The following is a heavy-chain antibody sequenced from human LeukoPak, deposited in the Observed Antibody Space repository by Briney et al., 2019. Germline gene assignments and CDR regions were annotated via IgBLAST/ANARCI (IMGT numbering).Heavy chain of an antibody. CDR3: AREGESGWCYLRNYYYYYMDV. D-gene: IGHD6-19*01. CDR2: INPNSGGT. J-gene: IGHJ6*03. V-gene: IGHV1-2*02. Sequence: GASVKVSCKASGYTFTCYYMHWVRQAPGQGLEWMGWINPNSGGTNYAQKFQGRVTMTTDTSTSTAYMELRSLRSDDTAVYYCAREGESGWCYLRNYYYYYMDVWGKGTTVTVSS. CDR1: GYTFTCYY.